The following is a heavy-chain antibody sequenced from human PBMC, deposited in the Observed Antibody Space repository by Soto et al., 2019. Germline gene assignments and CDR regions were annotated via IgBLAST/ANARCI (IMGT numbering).Heavy chain of an antibody. J-gene: IGHJ4*02. CDR3: ARDEGVGVYSGYDHHY. CDR2: IIPILGIA. D-gene: IGHD5-12*01. V-gene: IGHV1-69*08. Sequence: QVQLVQSGAEVKKPGSSVKVSCKASGGTFSSSTISWLRQAPGQGLEWMGRIIPILGIANYAQKFQGRVTITADKSTSTAYMELSSLRSEDTAVYYCARDEGVGVYSGYDHHYWGQGTLVTVSS. CDR1: GGTFSSST.